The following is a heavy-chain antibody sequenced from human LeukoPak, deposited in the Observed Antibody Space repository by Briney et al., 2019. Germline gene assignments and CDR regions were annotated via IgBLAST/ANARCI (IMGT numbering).Heavy chain of an antibody. CDR3: VRDFRSADY. J-gene: IGHJ4*02. CDR2: ICPGGTIT. CDR1: GFTFSNYC. Sequence: GGSLRLSCTASGFTFSNYCMHWVRQTPGKGLIWVSRICPGGTITNYADSVKGRFTISRDDAKNMMFLQMNSLRADDTAVYYCVRDFRSADYWGQGTLVTVSS. V-gene: IGHV3-74*01.